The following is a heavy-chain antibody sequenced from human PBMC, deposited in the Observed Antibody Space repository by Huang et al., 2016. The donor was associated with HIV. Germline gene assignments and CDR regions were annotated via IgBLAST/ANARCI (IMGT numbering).Heavy chain of an antibody. D-gene: IGHD5-18*01. Sequence: QVQLVQSGAEMKKSGSSVKVSCKASGGTVSSFSFTWVRQAPGHGLEWMVGMIPLPDTTHLAQEFRGRVTLTADESTNTAVMELSGLTSQDTAVYYCARGVGNSNRGFDIWGQGTLVTVS. J-gene: IGHJ4*02. CDR3: ARGVGNSNRGFDI. CDR2: MIPLPDTT. CDR1: GGTVSSFS. V-gene: IGHV1-69*13.